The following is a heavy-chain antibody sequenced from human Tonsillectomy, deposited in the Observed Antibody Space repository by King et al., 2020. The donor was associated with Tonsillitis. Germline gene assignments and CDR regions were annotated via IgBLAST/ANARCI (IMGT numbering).Heavy chain of an antibody. CDR1: GFTFITYW. V-gene: IGHV3-53*04. J-gene: IGHJ6*02. CDR3: ASGAAYYYYGMDV. D-gene: IGHD1-26*01. CDR2: IYNGGST. Sequence: VQLVESGGGLVQPGGSLRLSCAASGFTFITYWMHWVRQAPGKGLEWVSVIYNGGSTYYADSVKGRFTISRHNSKNTLYLQMNSLRAEDTAVYYCASGAAYYYYGMDVWGQGTTVTVSS.